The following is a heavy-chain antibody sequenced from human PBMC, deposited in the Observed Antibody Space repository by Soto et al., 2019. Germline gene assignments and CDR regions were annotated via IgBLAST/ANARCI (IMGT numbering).Heavy chain of an antibody. CDR3: AKDNEYCSGGSCYGDAFDI. CDR2: ISGSGGST. D-gene: IGHD2-15*01. Sequence: PGGSLRLSCAASGFTFSSYAMSWVRQAPGKGLEWVSAISGSGGSTYYADSVKGRFTISRDNSKNTLYLQMNSLRAEDTAVYYCAKDNEYCSGGSCYGDAFDIWGQGTMVTVSS. J-gene: IGHJ3*02. V-gene: IGHV3-23*01. CDR1: GFTFSSYA.